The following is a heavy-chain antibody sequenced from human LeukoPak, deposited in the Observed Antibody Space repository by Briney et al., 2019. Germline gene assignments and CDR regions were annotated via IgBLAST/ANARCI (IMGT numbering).Heavy chain of an antibody. CDR3: ARRIRYSSGWYGGEDY. Sequence: SETLSLTCTVSGGSISSSSYYWGWIRQPPGKGLEWIGSIYYSGSTYYNPSLKSRVTISVDTSKNQFSLKLSSVTAADTAVYYCARRIRYSSGWYGGEDYWGQGTLVTVSS. CDR2: IYYSGST. J-gene: IGHJ4*02. V-gene: IGHV4-39*01. CDR1: GGSISSSSYY. D-gene: IGHD6-19*01.